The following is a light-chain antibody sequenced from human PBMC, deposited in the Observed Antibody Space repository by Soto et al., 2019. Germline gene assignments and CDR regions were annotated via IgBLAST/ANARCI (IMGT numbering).Light chain of an antibody. CDR1: SSDIGSYDH. J-gene: IGLJ1*01. CDR3: ISYTDRQSYL. Sequence: ALTQPASVSGSPGQSITISCSGTSSDIGSYDHVAWYQQFPGKSPKLIIYAVSDRPSGVSDRFFGSKSGISASLTISGLQTEDEADYYCISYTDRQSYLFGTGTKVTVL. CDR2: AVS. V-gene: IGLV2-14*03.